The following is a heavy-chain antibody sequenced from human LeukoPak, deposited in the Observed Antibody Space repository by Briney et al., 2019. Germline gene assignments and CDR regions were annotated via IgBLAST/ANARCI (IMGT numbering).Heavy chain of an antibody. CDR2: INPSGGST. CDR1: GYTFTSYY. Sequence: ASVKVSCKASGYTFTSYYMHWVRQAPGQGLEWMGIINPSGGSTSYAQKFQGRVTMTRDTSTSTVYMELSSLGSEDTAVYYCAREELGSGSYSPAPFDYWGQGTLVTVSS. V-gene: IGHV1-46*01. CDR3: AREELGSGSYSPAPFDY. D-gene: IGHD3-10*01. J-gene: IGHJ4*02.